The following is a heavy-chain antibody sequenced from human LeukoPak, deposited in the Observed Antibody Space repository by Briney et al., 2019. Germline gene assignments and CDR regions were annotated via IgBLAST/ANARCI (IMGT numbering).Heavy chain of an antibody. CDR2: INPNSGGT. J-gene: IGHJ6*03. CDR1: GYTFTSYG. D-gene: IGHD2-2*01. Sequence: ASVKVSCKASGYTFTSYGISWVRQAPGQGLEWMGWINPNSGGTNYAQKFQGRVTMTRDTSISTAYMELSRLRSDDTAVYYCARGASSIRNYYYYMDVWGKGTTVTVSS. CDR3: ARGASSIRNYYYYMDV. V-gene: IGHV1-2*02.